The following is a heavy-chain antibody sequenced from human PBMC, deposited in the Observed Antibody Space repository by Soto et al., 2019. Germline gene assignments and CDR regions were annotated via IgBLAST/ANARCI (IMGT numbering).Heavy chain of an antibody. CDR1: GFTFSSYG. Sequence: GGSLRLSCAASGFTFSSYGIHWVRQAPGKGLEWVAVIWYDGSNKYYADSVKGRFTISRDNSKNTLYLQMNSLRAEDTAVYYCARDRGPYSSSWRAFDYWGQGTLVTVSS. J-gene: IGHJ4*02. V-gene: IGHV3-33*01. CDR2: IWYDGSNK. D-gene: IGHD6-13*01. CDR3: ARDRGPYSSSWRAFDY.